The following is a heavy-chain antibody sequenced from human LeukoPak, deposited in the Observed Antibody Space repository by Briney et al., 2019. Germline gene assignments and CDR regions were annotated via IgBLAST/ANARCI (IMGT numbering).Heavy chain of an antibody. CDR1: GGSISSYY. J-gene: IGHJ4*02. V-gene: IGHV4-59*01. CDR2: IYYSGST. D-gene: IGHD6-13*01. CDR3: ARTSEGSSWYFDY. Sequence: SETLSLTCTVSGGSISSYYWSWIRQPPGKGLEWIGYIYYSGSTNYNPSLKSRVTISVDTSKNQFSLKLSSVTAADTAVYYCARTSEGSSWYFDYWGQGTLVTVSS.